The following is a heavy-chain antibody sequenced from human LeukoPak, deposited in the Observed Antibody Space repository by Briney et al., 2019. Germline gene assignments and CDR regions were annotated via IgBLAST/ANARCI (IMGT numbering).Heavy chain of an antibody. Sequence: GSLRLSCASSGFTVSSNYMSWVRQAPGKGLEWVSVIYSGGSTYYADSVKGRFTISRDNSKNTLYLQMNSLRAEDTAVYYCVRGDYGDYTLFDYWGQGTLVTVSS. CDR2: IYSGGST. CDR1: GFTVSSNY. D-gene: IGHD4-17*01. CDR3: VRGDYGDYTLFDY. V-gene: IGHV3-53*01. J-gene: IGHJ4*02.